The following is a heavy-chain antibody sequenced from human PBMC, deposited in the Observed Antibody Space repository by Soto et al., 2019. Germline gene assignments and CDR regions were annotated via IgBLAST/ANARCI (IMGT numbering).Heavy chain of an antibody. J-gene: IGHJ4*02. Sequence: QVQLVQSGAEVKKPGSSVKVSCKASGNTLSSYALTWLRQAPGKGFELMGTIIPILRTTEYEQKFQGRVTITADESTTTVYMELSGLTSGDTGIYFCARGYQPILPFDFWGQGTLVTVSS. CDR1: GNTLSSYA. V-gene: IGHV1-69*11. CDR3: ARGYQPILPFDF. CDR2: IIPILRTT. D-gene: IGHD2-15*01.